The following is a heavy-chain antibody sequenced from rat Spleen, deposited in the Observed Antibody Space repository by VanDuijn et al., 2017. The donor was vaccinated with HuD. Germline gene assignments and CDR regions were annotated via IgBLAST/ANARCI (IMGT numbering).Heavy chain of an antibody. CDR3: ARLGTEAIGNWFSY. Sequence: EVQLVESGGGLVQPGRSLKLSCAASGFTFSNYDMAWVRQAPTKGLEWVASVSPSGDNSYYRDSVKGRFTISREDAKSTLYLQMDSLRSEDTATYYCARLGTEAIGNWFSYWGQGTLVTVSS. CDR2: VSPSGDNS. CDR1: GFTFSNYD. D-gene: IGHD1-11*01. J-gene: IGHJ3*01. V-gene: IGHV5-25*01.